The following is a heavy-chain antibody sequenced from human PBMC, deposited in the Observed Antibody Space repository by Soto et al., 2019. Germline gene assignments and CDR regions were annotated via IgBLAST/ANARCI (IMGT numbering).Heavy chain of an antibody. Sequence: ASVKVSCKASGYTFTSYYMHWVRQAPGQGLEWMGIINPSGGSTSYYADSVKGRFTISRDNAENSLFSQMNSLGFEDTAIYYCARDGYSYAWDVWGQGTTVTVSS. CDR2: INPSGGST. CDR3: ARDGYSYAWDV. D-gene: IGHD3-22*01. V-gene: IGHV1-46*04. J-gene: IGHJ6*02. CDR1: GYTFTSYY.